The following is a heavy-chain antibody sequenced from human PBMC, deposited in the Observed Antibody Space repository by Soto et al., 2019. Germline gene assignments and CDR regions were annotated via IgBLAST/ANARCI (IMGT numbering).Heavy chain of an antibody. D-gene: IGHD2-15*01. CDR3: ASGYCNGGSCFSRPHY. CDR2: GHDSGTT. V-gene: IGHV4-59*01. Sequence: SETLSLTCTVSGGSISTYYWNWIRQPPGKGLEWIGYGHDSGTTNYNPSLESRVTISVDTSKNQLSLKLNSVTAADTAVYYCASGYCNGGSCFSRPHYWGQGTLVTVSS. J-gene: IGHJ4*02. CDR1: GGSISTYY.